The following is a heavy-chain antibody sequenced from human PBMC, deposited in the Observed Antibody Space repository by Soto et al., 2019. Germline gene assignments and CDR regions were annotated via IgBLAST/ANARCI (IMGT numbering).Heavy chain of an antibody. D-gene: IGHD6-6*01. CDR2: MSYDGSAK. CDR3: AIARVADAALDH. V-gene: IGHV3-30*02. CDR1: GFIFSNNG. Sequence: GGSLRLSCAGSGFIFSNNGMHWVRQAPGKGLEWVAFMSYDGSAKSYADSVKGRFTISRDNSKSTLFLHMSNLRAEDTAMYYCAIARVADAALDHWGQGTLVTVSS. J-gene: IGHJ4*02.